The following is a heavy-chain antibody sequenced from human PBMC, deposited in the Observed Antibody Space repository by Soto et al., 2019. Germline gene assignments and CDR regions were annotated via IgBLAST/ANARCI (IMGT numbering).Heavy chain of an antibody. CDR1: GYTFTSDY. CDR3: ARDFVGAQDYYYYYGMDV. V-gene: IGHV1-46*01. CDR2: INPSGGST. Sequence: ASVKVSCKASGYTFTSDYMHWVRQAPGQGLEWMGIINPSGGSTSYAQKFQGRVTMTRDTSTSTVYMELSSLRSEDTDVHYCARDFVGAQDYYYYYGMDVWGQGTTVTASS. J-gene: IGHJ6*02. D-gene: IGHD1-26*01.